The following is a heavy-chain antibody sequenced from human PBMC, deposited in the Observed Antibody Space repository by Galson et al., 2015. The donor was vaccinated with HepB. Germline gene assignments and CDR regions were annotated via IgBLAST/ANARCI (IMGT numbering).Heavy chain of an antibody. CDR1: GFTFSNHA. V-gene: IGHV3-33*06. CDR3: AKEVRYSSNWFEGFYYDGMDV. J-gene: IGHJ6*02. D-gene: IGHD6-13*01. Sequence: SLRLSCAASGFTFSNHAMHWARQAPGKGLEWVAVIWFDGRNEFYADSVKGRFTISRDNSQNTLFLQMNSLRGEDTAVYYCAKEVRYSSNWFEGFYYDGMDVWGQGTTVTVSS. CDR2: IWFDGRNE.